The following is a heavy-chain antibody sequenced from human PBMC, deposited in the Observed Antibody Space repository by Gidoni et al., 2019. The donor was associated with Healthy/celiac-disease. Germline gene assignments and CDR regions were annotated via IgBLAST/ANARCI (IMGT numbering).Heavy chain of an antibody. Sequence: QVQLVESGGGVVQPGRSLRLSCAASGCTFSSYGMHWVRQAPGKGLEWVAVIWYDGSNKYYADSVKGRFTISRDNSKNTLYLQMNSLRAEDTAVYYCARTYYYGSGSLDYWGQGTLVTVSS. V-gene: IGHV3-33*01. CDR1: GCTFSSYG. D-gene: IGHD3-10*01. J-gene: IGHJ4*02. CDR3: ARTYYYGSGSLDY. CDR2: IWYDGSNK.